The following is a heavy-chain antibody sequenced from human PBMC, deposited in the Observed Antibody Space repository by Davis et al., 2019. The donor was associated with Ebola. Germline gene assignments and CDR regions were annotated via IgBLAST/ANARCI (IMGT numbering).Heavy chain of an antibody. CDR1: DFSFSSYW. D-gene: IGHD1-14*01. V-gene: IGHV3-74*01. Sequence: SLKISCVDSDFSFSSYWFHWLRQAPGKVLEWVSRIDTDGSITDYADSVRGRFTISRDNAKNTLFLQMNSLRADDTAVYYCARDVAGRAGYWGQGTLVTVAS. CDR2: IDTDGSIT. CDR3: ARDVAGRAGY. J-gene: IGHJ4*02.